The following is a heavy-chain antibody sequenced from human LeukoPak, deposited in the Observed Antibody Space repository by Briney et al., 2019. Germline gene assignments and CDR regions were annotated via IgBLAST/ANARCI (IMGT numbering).Heavy chain of an antibody. CDR1: GYTFTGYY. CDR3: ARDLGHTAISDY. J-gene: IGHJ4*02. D-gene: IGHD5-18*01. Sequence: ASVKVSCKASGYTFTGYYMHWVRQAPGQGLEWMGWINPNSGGTNYAQKFQGRVTMTRDTSISTAYMELSRLRSDDTAVYYCARDLGHTAISDYWGQGTLVTVSS. CDR2: INPNSGGT. V-gene: IGHV1-2*02.